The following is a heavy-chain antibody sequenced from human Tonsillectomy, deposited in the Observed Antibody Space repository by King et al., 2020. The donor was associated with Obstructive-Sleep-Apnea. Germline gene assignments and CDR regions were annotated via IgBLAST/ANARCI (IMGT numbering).Heavy chain of an antibody. CDR2: IRYDGSNK. CDR3: AKGDYDYGDFIDY. J-gene: IGHJ4*02. CDR1: GFTFSSYG. Sequence: HVQLVESGGGVVQPGRSLRLSCAASGFTFSSYGMHWVRQAPGKGLEWVAFIRYDGSNKYYADSVKGRFTISRDNSKNTLYLQMNSLRAEDTAVYYCAKGDYDYGDFIDYWGQGTLVTVSS. V-gene: IGHV3-30*02. D-gene: IGHD4-17*01.